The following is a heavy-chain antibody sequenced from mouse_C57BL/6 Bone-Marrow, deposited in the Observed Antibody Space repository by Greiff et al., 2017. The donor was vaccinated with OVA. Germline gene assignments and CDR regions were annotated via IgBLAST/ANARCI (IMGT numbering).Heavy chain of an antibody. Sequence: EVKVVESGGGLVKPGGSLKLSCAASGFTFSSYAMSWVRQTPEKRLEWVATISDGGSYTYYPDNVKGRFTISRDNAKNNLYLQMSHLKSEDTAMYYCARRIGTFDYWGQGTTLTVSS. CDR3: ARRIGTFDY. V-gene: IGHV5-4*03. CDR2: ISDGGSYT. D-gene: IGHD2-14*01. J-gene: IGHJ2*01. CDR1: GFTFSSYA.